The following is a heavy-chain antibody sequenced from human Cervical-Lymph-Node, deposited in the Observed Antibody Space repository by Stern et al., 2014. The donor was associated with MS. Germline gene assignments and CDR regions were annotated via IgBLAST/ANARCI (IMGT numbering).Heavy chain of an antibody. CDR2: ISGYNGDT. CDR3: ARGPYCSSTSCYSDGCYFYGLDV. CDR1: GYTFSSFG. Sequence: QVQLVQSGAEVRKPGASVKVSCRASGYTFSSFGISWVRRAPGQGLEWMGWISGYNGDTKYPQNFQGRVILTTATSTSTAYMDLTSLRSDDTAMYYCARGPYCSSTSCYSDGCYFYGLDVWGQGTTVTVSS. V-gene: IGHV1-18*01. J-gene: IGHJ6*02. D-gene: IGHD2-2*02.